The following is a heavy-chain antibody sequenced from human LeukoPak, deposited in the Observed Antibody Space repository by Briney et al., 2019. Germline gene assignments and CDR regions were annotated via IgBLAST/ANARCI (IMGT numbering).Heavy chain of an antibody. Sequence: SETLSLTCTVSGGSISSSSYYWGWIRQPPGKGLEWIGSIYYSGSTYYNPSLKSRVTISVDTSKNQFSLKLSSVTAADTAVYYCARDDLTTGSYWGQGTLVTVSS. D-gene: IGHD4-17*01. J-gene: IGHJ4*02. CDR1: GGSISSSSYY. CDR2: IYYSGST. V-gene: IGHV4-39*07. CDR3: ARDDLTTGSY.